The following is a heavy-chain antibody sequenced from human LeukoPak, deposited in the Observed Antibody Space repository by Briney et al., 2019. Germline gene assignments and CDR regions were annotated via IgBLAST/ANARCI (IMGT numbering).Heavy chain of an antibody. J-gene: IGHJ4*02. V-gene: IGHV5-51*01. CDR2: IYPGDSDT. CDR3: ARISSGSFYKGDY. D-gene: IGHD3-10*01. Sequence: GESLKISCRASGYSFTNYWIGWVRQMPGKGLEWMGIIYPGDSDTRYSPSFQGQVTISADKSISTAYLQWSSLKASDTAMYYCARISSGSFYKGDYWGQGTLVTVSS. CDR1: GYSFTNYW.